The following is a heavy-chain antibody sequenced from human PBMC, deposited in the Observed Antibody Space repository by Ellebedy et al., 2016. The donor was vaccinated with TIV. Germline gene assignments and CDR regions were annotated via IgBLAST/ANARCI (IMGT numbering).Heavy chain of an antibody. Sequence: GGSLRLSCSASGFTFSSYAMHWVRQAPGKGLEYVSVISSNGGSTYYADSVKGRFTISRDNSKNTLYLQMNSLRAEDTAVYYCAKRDWGRWFDPWGQGTLVTVSS. CDR1: GFTFSSYA. V-gene: IGHV3-64*04. D-gene: IGHD7-27*01. J-gene: IGHJ5*02. CDR2: ISSNGGST. CDR3: AKRDWGRWFDP.